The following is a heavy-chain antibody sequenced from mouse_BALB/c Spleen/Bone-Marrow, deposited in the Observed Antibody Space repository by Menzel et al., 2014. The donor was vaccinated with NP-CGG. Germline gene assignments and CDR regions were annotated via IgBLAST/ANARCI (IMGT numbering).Heavy chain of an antibody. V-gene: IGHV14-3*02. D-gene: IGHD1-1*01. CDR2: IDPANGNT. CDR3: AYGSSYDYFDY. J-gene: IGHJ2*01. CDR1: GFNIKDTY. Sequence: EVQLQQSGAELVKPGASVKLSCTASGFNIKDTYMHWVKQRPEQGLEWIGRIDPANGNTKYDPKFQGKATMTADTSSNTAYLQLSSLTSEDTAVYYCAYGSSYDYFDYWGQGTTLTVSS.